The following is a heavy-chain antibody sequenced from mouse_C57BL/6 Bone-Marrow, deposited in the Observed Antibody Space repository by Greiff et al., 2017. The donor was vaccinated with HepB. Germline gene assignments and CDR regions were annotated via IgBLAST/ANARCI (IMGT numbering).Heavy chain of an antibody. CDR2: IDPEGGET. D-gene: IGHD2-2*01. V-gene: IGHV14-2*01. CDR1: GFNIKDYY. J-gene: IGHJ2*01. Sequence: EVKLMESGAELVKPGASVKLSCTASGFNIKDYYMHWVKQRTEQGLEWVGRIDPEGGETKYAPKVQGQATITADTSSNTAYLQLSSLTSEDTAVYFCARVVTTLDYGGQGTTLTVSS. CDR3: ARVVTTLDY.